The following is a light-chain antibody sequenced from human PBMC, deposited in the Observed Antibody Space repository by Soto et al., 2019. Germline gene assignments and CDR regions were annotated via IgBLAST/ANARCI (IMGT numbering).Light chain of an antibody. Sequence: QAVVTQPPSASGTPGQTVTISCSGSSSNIGSNTVNWCQQLPGTAPKLLIYSNNQRPSGVPDRFSGSKSGTSASLAISGLQSEDEADYYCAAWDDSLSGYVFGAGTKLTVL. J-gene: IGLJ1*01. CDR2: SNN. CDR1: SSNIGSNT. CDR3: AAWDDSLSGYV. V-gene: IGLV1-44*01.